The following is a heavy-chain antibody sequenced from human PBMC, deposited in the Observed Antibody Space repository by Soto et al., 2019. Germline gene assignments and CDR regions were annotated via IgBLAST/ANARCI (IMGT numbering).Heavy chain of an antibody. CDR2: MNPNSGNT. Sequence: ASVKVSCKASGYTFTSYDINWVRQATGQGLEWMGWMNPNSGNTGYAQKFQGRVTMTRNTSISTAYMELSSLRSEDTAVYYCARVGPDYDIVVVPADLYYFDYWGQGTLVTVS. CDR3: ARVGPDYDIVVVPADLYYFDY. CDR1: GYTFTSYD. V-gene: IGHV1-8*01. D-gene: IGHD2-2*01. J-gene: IGHJ4*02.